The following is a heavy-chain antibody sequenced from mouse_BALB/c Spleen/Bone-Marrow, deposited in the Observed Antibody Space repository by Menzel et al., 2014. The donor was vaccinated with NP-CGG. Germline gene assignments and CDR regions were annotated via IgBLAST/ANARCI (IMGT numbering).Heavy chain of an antibody. V-gene: IGHV1-26*01. J-gene: IGHJ1*01. CDR3: ARGGWDWYFDV. CDR2: INPYNGAT. CDR1: GYSFTGYY. Sequence: EVQLQQSGPELVKPGASVKISCKASGYSFTGYYMHWVEQSHVKSLEWIGRINPYNGATSYNQNFKDKASLTVGKSSSTAYMELHSLTSEDSAVYYCARGGWDWYFDVWGAGTTVTVSS.